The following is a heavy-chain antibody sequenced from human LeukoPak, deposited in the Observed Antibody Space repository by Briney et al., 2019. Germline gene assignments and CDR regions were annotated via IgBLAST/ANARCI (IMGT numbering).Heavy chain of an antibody. CDR3: ARQGSGWYYFDY. Sequence: PSETLSLTCTVSGGSISSYYWSWIRQPPGKGLEWIGYIYYSGSTNYNPSLNSRATMSVDTSKHQFSLNLNFVTAADTAVYYCARQGSGWYYFDYWGQGTVVTVSS. CDR1: GGSISSYY. V-gene: IGHV4-59*08. J-gene: IGHJ4*02. D-gene: IGHD6-19*01. CDR2: IYYSGST.